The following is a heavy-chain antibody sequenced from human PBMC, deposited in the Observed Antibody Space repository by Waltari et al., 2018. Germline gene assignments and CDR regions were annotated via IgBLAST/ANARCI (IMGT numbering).Heavy chain of an antibody. CDR2: IKQDGSEK. CDR3: ARGEYYYDSSGSNDY. Sequence: EVQLVESGGGLVQPGGSLRLSCAASGFNFSRYWMSWVSQATGKGLEWLANIKQDGSEKYYVDSVKGRFTISRDNAKNSLYLQMNSLRAEDTAVYYCARGEYYYDSSGSNDYWGQGTLVTVSS. CDR1: GFNFSRYW. D-gene: IGHD3-22*01. J-gene: IGHJ4*02. V-gene: IGHV3-7*04.